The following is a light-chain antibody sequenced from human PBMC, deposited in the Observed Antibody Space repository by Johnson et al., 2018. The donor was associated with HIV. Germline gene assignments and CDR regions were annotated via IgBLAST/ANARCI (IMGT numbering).Light chain of an antibody. CDR3: ETWDSSLSGV. Sequence: QSVLTQPPSVSAAPGQKVTISCFGSDSDIGNNYVSWYQQIPGTAPKLLIYENNKRPSGIPDRFSGSKSGTSATLGITGLQTGDEADYYCETWDSSLSGVFGTGTKVTVL. CDR2: ENN. J-gene: IGLJ1*01. V-gene: IGLV1-51*02. CDR1: DSDIGNNY.